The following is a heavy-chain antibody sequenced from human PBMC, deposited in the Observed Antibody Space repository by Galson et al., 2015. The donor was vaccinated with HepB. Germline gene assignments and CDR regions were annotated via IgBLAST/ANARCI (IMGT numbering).Heavy chain of an antibody. D-gene: IGHD4-11*01. CDR2: ISSNGGST. V-gene: IGHV3-64D*06. J-gene: IGHJ4*02. CDR3: VNTGGNYAVFDY. Sequence: GKGLEYVSAISSNGGSTYYADSVKGRFTISRDNSKNTLYLQMSSLRAEDTAVYYCVNTGGNYAVFDYWSQGTLVTVSS.